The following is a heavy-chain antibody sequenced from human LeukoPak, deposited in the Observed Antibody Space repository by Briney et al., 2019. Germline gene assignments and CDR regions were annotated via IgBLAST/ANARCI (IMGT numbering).Heavy chain of an antibody. J-gene: IGHJ4*02. Sequence: GASVKVSCKAYVFTSSNSDINWVRQAPGQGLEWMGWINTNNGHTNFQPKFQGRVTLTSDTSTTTVYMEMRSLTPDDTGMYYCVRGSRISAELLWGQGTLVTVSS. CDR3: VRGSRISAELL. D-gene: IGHD3-10*01. V-gene: IGHV1-18*01. CDR2: INTNNGHT. CDR1: VFTSSNSD.